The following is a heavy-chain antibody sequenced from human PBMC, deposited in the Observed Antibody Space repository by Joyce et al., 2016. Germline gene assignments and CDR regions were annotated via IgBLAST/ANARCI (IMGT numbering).Heavy chain of an antibody. J-gene: IGHJ5*02. CDR1: GFSFSSYG. D-gene: IGHD3-10*01. Sequence: EVQLVESGGGLVKRGGYLRLSCAASGFSFSSYGRNWVRQAPGKGLELVTSISSGSSSMYYADSVKGRFTISRDNAKNSLFLQINSLRADDTAVYYCASAAVRGVMVGWFDPWGQGTLVTVSS. CDR2: ISSGSSSM. CDR3: ASAAVRGVMVGWFDP. V-gene: IGHV3-21*06.